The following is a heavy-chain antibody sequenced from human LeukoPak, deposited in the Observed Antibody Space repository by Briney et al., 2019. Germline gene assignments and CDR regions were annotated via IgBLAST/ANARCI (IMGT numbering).Heavy chain of an antibody. D-gene: IGHD3-10*01. CDR3: AGVTNYFDY. CDR1: GFTFSSYE. Sequence: GGSLRLSCAASGFTFSSYEMNWVRQAPGKGLEWVSAISGSGGSTYYADSVKGRFTISRDNSKNTLYLQMNSLRAEDTAVYYCAGVTNYFDYWGQGTLVTVSS. J-gene: IGHJ4*02. CDR2: ISGSGGST. V-gene: IGHV3-23*01.